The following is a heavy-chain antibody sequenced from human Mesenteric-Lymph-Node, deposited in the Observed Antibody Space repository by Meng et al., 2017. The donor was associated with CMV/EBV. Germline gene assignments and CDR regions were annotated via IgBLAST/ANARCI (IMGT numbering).Heavy chain of an antibody. J-gene: IGHJ4*02. Sequence: SLTCAVYGGSFSGYYWSWIRQPPGKGLEWIGEINHSGSTNYNPSLKSRFTISVDTSKNQFSLKLSSVTAADTAVYYCARGGGSYYEDYWGQGTLVTVSS. CDR2: INHSGST. CDR3: ARGGGSYYEDY. V-gene: IGHV4-34*01. D-gene: IGHD3-10*01. CDR1: GGSFSGYY.